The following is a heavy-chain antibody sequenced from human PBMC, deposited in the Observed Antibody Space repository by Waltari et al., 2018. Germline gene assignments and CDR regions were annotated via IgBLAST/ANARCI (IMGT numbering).Heavy chain of an antibody. CDR2: IVNTGSTI. V-gene: IGHV3-48*03. CDR3: ARPSTEYHYYYYYMDV. Sequence: EVQVVESGGGLVQPEGSLRLSCTASGVTCSNYEMIWVRKAPGKGMEWISFIVNTGSTISYADSVRGRFTISRDNAKNSMYLQMNSLRAEDTAIYYCARPSTEYHYYYYYMDVWGKGTTVTVS. D-gene: IGHD2-2*02. CDR1: GVTCSNYE. J-gene: IGHJ6*03.